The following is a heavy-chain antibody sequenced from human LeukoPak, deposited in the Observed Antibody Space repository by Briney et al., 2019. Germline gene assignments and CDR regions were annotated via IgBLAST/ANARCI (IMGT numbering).Heavy chain of an antibody. Sequence: PSETLSLTCAVYGGSFSGYYWSWIRQPPGKGLEWIGEINHSGSTNYNPSLKSRVTISVDTSKNQFSLKLSSVTAADTAVYYCARGGLRGSTTIFGYWGQGTLVTVSS. CDR1: GGSFSGYY. D-gene: IGHD1-1*01. CDR3: ARGGLRGSTTIFGY. J-gene: IGHJ4*02. V-gene: IGHV4-34*01. CDR2: INHSGST.